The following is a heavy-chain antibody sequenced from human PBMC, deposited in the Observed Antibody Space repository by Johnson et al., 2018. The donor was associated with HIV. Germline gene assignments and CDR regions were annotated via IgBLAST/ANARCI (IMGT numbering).Heavy chain of an antibody. CDR1: GFNVSSNY. J-gene: IGHJ3*02. V-gene: IGHV3-30*14. CDR3: AKSSIAVQDAFDI. D-gene: IGHD6-19*01. Sequence: QVQLVESGGGLIQPGGSLRLSCAASGFNVSSNYMSWVRQAPGKGLEWVALISYDGSKKYYADSVKGRFTISRDNSKNTLYLQMNSLRAEDTAVYFCAKSSIAVQDAFDIWGQGTMVTVSS. CDR2: ISYDGSKK.